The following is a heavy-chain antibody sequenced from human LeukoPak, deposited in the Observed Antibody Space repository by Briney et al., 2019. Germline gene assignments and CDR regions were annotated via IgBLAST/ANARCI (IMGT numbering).Heavy chain of an antibody. D-gene: IGHD3-10*01. CDR3: AILRGANY. V-gene: IGHV3-7*02. CDR1: GFTFSSYL. CDR2: IKQDGSDK. J-gene: IGHJ4*02. Sequence: GGSLRLSCAASGFTFSSYLMTWVRQAPGKGLEWVANIKQDGSDKYYMDSVKGRFTISRDNAQNSLHLQMNSLRAEDTAVYHCAILRGANYWGQGTLVTVSS.